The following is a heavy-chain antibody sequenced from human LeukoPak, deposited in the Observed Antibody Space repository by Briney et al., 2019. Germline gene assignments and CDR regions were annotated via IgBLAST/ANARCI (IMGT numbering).Heavy chain of an antibody. Sequence: PSETLSLTCSASGGSISRSSYNWGWIRQPPGKGLEWLGSIYYSGRTYYNPSLKSRVTISVDTSKNQFSLKLSSVTAADTAVYYCARIITYYDFSCWFDPWGQGTLVTVSS. CDR3: ARIITYYDFSCWFDP. D-gene: IGHD3-3*01. CDR1: GGSISRSSYN. V-gene: IGHV4-39*01. CDR2: IYYSGRT. J-gene: IGHJ5*02.